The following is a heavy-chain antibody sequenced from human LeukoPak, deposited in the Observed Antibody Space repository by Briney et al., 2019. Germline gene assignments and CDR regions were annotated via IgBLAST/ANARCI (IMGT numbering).Heavy chain of an antibody. Sequence: PSETLSLTCAVYGGSFSGYYWSWIRQPPGKGLEWIGEINHSGSTNYNPSLKSRVTISVDTSKNQFSLKLSSVTAADTAVYYCARGRGTYYYDSSGYSSAPFDYWGQGTLATVSS. D-gene: IGHD3-22*01. CDR3: ARGRGTYYYDSSGYSSAPFDY. V-gene: IGHV4-34*01. CDR2: INHSGST. J-gene: IGHJ4*02. CDR1: GGSFSGYY.